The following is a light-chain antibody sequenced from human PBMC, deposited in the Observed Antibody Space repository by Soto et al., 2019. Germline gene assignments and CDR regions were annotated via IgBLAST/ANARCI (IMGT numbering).Light chain of an antibody. CDR2: AAS. CDR1: QSISSY. J-gene: IGKJ2*01. V-gene: IGKV1-39*01. Sequence: DIQMTQSPSSLSASVGDRVTITCRASQSISSYLNWYQQKPGKAPKLLIYAASSLQSGVPSRFSGSGSGTDFTLIISSMQSVDFATYYCQQSYSTPNTFGQGTKLETK. CDR3: QQSYSTPNT.